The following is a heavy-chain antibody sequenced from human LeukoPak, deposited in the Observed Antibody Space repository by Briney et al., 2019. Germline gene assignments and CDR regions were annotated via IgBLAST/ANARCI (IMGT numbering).Heavy chain of an antibody. CDR1: GYTFTGYY. Sequence: GASVKVSCKASGYTFTGYYMHWVRQAPGQGLEWMGWINTNSGGTNYAQKFQGSVTMTRDTSISTAYMELSRLRSDDTAVYYCAREVAAAGKIELDYWGQGTLVTVSS. CDR3: AREVAAAGKIELDY. D-gene: IGHD6-13*01. J-gene: IGHJ4*02. V-gene: IGHV1-2*02. CDR2: INTNSGGT.